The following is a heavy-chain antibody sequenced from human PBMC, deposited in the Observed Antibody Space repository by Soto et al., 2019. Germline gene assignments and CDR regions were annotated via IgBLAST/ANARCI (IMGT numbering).Heavy chain of an antibody. V-gene: IGHV3-66*01. D-gene: IGHD3-10*01. Sequence: EVQLVESGGGLVQPGGSLRLSCAASGFTVSNNYMTWVRPTPGEGLEWVAVIYNGESTNYADSVRGIFTISRAISMTTLYLQMIRPKVEGTAVYYFATESPFGSGRGHYWAQGTLVTVSS. CDR1: GFTVSNNY. CDR3: ATESPFGSGRGHY. CDR2: IYNGEST. J-gene: IGHJ4*02.